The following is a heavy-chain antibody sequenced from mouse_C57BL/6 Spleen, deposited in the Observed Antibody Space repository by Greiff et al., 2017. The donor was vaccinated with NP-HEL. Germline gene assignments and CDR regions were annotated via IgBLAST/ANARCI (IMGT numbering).Heavy chain of an antibody. CDR3: ARVYYDYALFAY. Sequence: VQLQQPGAELVRPGSSVKLSCKASGYTFTSYWMHWVKQRPIQGLEWIGNIDPSDSETHYNQKFKDKATLTVDKSSSTAYMQLSSLTSEDSAVYYCARVYYDYALFAYWGQGTLVTVSA. D-gene: IGHD2-4*01. CDR2: IDPSDSET. V-gene: IGHV1-52*01. J-gene: IGHJ3*01. CDR1: GYTFTSYW.